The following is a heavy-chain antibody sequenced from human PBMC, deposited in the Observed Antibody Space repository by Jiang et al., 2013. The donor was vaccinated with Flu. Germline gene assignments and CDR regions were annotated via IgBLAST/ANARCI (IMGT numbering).Heavy chain of an antibody. J-gene: IGHJ4*02. D-gene: IGHD1-1*01. Sequence: VQLLESGGGLVKPGGSLRLSCAASGFTFSNAWMSWVRQSPGKGLEWVGRIKSRSDGGTTDYAAPVKGRFAISRDDSRNTLFLHINNLKTEDTAVYYCTAELDVLPCRDWGPGTRVTVSS. V-gene: IGHV3-15*01. CDR1: GFTFSNAW. CDR2: IKSRSDGGTT. CDR3: TAELDVLPCRD.